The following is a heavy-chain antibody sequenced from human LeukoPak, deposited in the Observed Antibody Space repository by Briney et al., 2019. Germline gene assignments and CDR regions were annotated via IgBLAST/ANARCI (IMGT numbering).Heavy chain of an antibody. V-gene: IGHV4-59*08. J-gene: IGHJ3*02. CDR2: LYYSGST. D-gene: IGHD1-26*01. CDR1: GGSISSYY. Sequence: SETLSLTCTVSGGSISSYYWSWVRQPPGKGLEWVGYLYYSGSTNSNPSLTSRVTISVAPSRNKFSLKLSSVTAADTAVYYCARADSGSYQNDAFDIWGQGTMVTVSS. CDR3: ARADSGSYQNDAFDI.